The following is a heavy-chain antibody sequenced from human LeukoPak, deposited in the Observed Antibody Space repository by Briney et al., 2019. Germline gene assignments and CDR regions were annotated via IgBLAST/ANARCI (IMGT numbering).Heavy chain of an antibody. D-gene: IGHD6-13*01. Sequence: PGGSLRLSCAAFGFTFSNYEMNWVRQAPGKGLEWVSYISSSGTTLYYADSVKGRFTISRDNAKKSMYLQMNSLRAEDTAVYYCARDWRSSSWANFDYWGQGTLVTVSS. J-gene: IGHJ4*02. CDR2: ISSSGTTL. V-gene: IGHV3-48*03. CDR3: ARDWRSSSWANFDY. CDR1: GFTFSNYE.